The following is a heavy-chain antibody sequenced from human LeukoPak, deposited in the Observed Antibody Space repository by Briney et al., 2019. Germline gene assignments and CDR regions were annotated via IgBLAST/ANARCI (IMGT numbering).Heavy chain of an antibody. J-gene: IGHJ3*02. D-gene: IGHD5-18*01. CDR1: GYTFTSYY. Sequence: ASVKVSCKASGYTFTSYYMHWVRQAPGQGLEWMGIINPSGGSTSYAQKFQGRVTMTEDTSTDTAYMELSSLRSEDTAVYYCATSTATVIGAFDIWGQGTMVTVSS. CDR3: ATSTATVIGAFDI. V-gene: IGHV1-46*01. CDR2: INPSGGST.